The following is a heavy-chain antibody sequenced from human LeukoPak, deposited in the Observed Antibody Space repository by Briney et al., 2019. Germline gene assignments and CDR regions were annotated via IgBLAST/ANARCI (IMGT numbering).Heavy chain of an antibody. CDR1: GYSISSGYY. V-gene: IGHV4-38-2*01. J-gene: IGHJ5*02. D-gene: IGHD2-2*01. CDR2: IYHSGST. Sequence: SETLSLTXAVSGYSISSGYYWGWMRQPPGKGLEWTGSIYHSGSTYYNPSLKSRVTISVDTSKNQFSLKLSSVTAADTAVYYCATSPGVVVRLDWFDPWGQGTLVTVSS. CDR3: ATSPGVVVRLDWFDP.